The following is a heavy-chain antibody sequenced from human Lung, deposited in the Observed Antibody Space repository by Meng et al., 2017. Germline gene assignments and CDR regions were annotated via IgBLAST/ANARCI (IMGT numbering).Heavy chain of an antibody. J-gene: IGHJ4*02. CDR1: GGSFSTHT. CDR2: LIAVFDKT. V-gene: IGHV1-69*13. CDR3: ARGRRNEPLFDY. Sequence: QVQLVQSGAEGKKPGSSVKGACKTSGGSFSTHTFSWVRQAPGQGLEWMGGLIAVFDKTKAAPRFQDRVTFTADESTSTAYMELSSLTLDDTAVYFCARGRRNEPLFDYWGQGTLVTVSS. D-gene: IGHD1-14*01.